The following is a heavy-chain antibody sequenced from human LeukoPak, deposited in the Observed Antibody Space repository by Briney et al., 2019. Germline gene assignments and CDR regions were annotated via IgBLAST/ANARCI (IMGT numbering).Heavy chain of an antibody. CDR2: ISWNSGSI. CDR3: AKGAQELRYFDWLLDY. D-gene: IGHD3-9*01. CDR1: GSTFDDYA. J-gene: IGHJ4*02. V-gene: IGHV3-9*01. Sequence: GRSLRLSCAASGSTFDDYAMHWVRQAPGKGLEWVSGISWNSGSIGYADSVKGRFTISRDNAKNSLYLQMNSLRAEDTALYYCAKGAQELRYFDWLLDYWGQGTLVTVSS.